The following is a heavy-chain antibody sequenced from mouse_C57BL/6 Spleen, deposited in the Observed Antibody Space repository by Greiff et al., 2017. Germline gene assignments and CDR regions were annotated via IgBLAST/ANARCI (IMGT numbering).Heavy chain of an antibody. CDR3: ARSGGSRFDD. V-gene: IGHV1-54*01. Sequence: QVQLQQSGAELVRPGTSVKVSCKASGYAFTNYLIEWVKQRPGQGLEWIGVINPGSGGTNYNEKFKGKATLTADKSSSTAYMQLSSLTSEDSAVYFCARSGGSRFDDWGQGTTLTVSS. CDR1: GYAFTNYL. J-gene: IGHJ2*01. D-gene: IGHD1-1*01. CDR2: INPGSGGT.